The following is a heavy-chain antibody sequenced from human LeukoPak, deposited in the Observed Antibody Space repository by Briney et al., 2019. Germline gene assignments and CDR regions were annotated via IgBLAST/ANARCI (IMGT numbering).Heavy chain of an antibody. D-gene: IGHD2/OR15-2a*01. CDR3: ARAVDNSIDL. V-gene: IGHV4-39*01. J-gene: IGHJ5*02. CDR2: VHYSGSN. CDR1: DGSITTYY. Sequence: PSETLSLTCNVSDGSITTYYWGWARQPPGKGLEYIGTVHYSGSNYYNPSLRSRLTMSVDTTKNQIYLKLNSVTAADTALYYCARAVDNSIDLWGQGFLVTVSS.